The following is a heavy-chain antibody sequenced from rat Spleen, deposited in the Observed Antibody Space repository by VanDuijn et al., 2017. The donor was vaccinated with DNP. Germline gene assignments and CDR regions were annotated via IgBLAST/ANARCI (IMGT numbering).Heavy chain of an antibody. CDR1: GFTFSTYW. D-gene: IGHD4-3*01. V-gene: IGHV5-58*01. CDR3: VRWNSGHFDY. J-gene: IGHJ2*01. Sequence: EVQLVETGGGLVQPGRSLKLSCVASGFTFSTYWMFWIRQAPGKGLEWVTSINADGGSTFYGDSVKGRFTISRDNEKSTLYLQMNSLRSEDMATYYCVRWNSGHFDYWGQGVMVTVSS. CDR2: INADGGST.